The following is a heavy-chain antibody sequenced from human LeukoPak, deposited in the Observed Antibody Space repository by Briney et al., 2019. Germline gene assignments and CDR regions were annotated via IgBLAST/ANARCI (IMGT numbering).Heavy chain of an antibody. CDR2: IRYDGSNK. D-gene: IGHD6-13*01. Sequence: GGSLRLDCAASRFTLSTYDMHWVRQAPGKGLVWVACIRYDGSNKYYADSVKGRFTISRDNSKNTLYLQMNSLRADDTAVYYCARAGGSSSWLHQPAFDYWGQGTLVTVSS. CDR3: ARAGGSSSWLHQPAFDY. CDR1: RFTLSTYD. J-gene: IGHJ4*02. V-gene: IGHV3-30*02.